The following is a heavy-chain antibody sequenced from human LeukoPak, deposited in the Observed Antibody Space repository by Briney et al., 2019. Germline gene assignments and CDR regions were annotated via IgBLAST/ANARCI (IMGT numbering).Heavy chain of an antibody. CDR2: ISYDGSNK. J-gene: IGHJ4*02. D-gene: IGHD6-25*01. Sequence: PGGSLRLSCAASGFTFSSYAMHWVRQAPGKGLEWVAVISYDGSNKYYADSVKGRFTISRDNSKNTLYLQMNSLRAEDTAVYYCAREWQRFDYWAREPWSPSPQ. CDR1: GFTFSSYA. CDR3: AREWQRFDY. V-gene: IGHV3-30*04.